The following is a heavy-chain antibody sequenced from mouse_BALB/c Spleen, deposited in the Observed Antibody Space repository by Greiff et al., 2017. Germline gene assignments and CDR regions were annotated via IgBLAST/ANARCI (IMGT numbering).Heavy chain of an antibody. CDR3: TRGLIYYDYDEKAY. D-gene: IGHD2-4*01. V-gene: IGHV5-6-4*01. CDR1: GFTFSSYT. CDR2: ISSGGSYT. Sequence: EVMLVESGGGLVKPGGSLKLSCAASGFTFSSYTMSWVRQTPEKRLEWVATISSGGSYTYYPDSVKGRFTIARDNAKNTLYLQMSSLKSEDTAMYYCTRGLIYYDYDEKAYWGQGTLVTVSA. J-gene: IGHJ3*01.